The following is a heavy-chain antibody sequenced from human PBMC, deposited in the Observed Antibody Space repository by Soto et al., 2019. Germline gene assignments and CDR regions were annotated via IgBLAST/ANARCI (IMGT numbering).Heavy chain of an antibody. V-gene: IGHV4-34*01. CDR1: SGSFSGYY. D-gene: IGHD3-3*01. J-gene: IGHJ4*02. CDR3: ARGRLFLTTSGLAITYFDY. Sequence: PSETLSLTCAVYSGSFSGYYYSWIRQSPGKGLEWIGEITHGGSTTYSPSLKRRVTMSLDTSKNQFSLNMTSMTAADTAVYYCARGRLFLTTSGLAITYFDYWGQGTLVTVSS. CDR2: ITHGGST.